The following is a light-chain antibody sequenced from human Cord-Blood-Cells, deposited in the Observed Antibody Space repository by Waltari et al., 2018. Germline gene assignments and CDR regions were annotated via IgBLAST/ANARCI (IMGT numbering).Light chain of an antibody. CDR2: EVS. V-gene: IGLV2-18*02. J-gene: IGLJ1*01. CDR3: SSYTSSSTYV. CDR1: SSDVGSYNR. Sequence: QSALTQPPSVSGSPGQSVTISCTGTSSDVGSYNRVSWYQQPPGTAPKLMIYEVSKRPSGVPDRFSRSKSGNTASLTISGLQAEDEADYYCSSYTSSSTYVFGTGTKVTVL.